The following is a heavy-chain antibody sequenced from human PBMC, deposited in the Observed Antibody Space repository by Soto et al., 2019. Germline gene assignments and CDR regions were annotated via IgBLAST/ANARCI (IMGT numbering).Heavy chain of an antibody. CDR2: IIPIFGTA. CDR1: GGTFSSYA. Sequence: QVQLVQSGAEVKKPGSSVNVSCKASGGTFSSYAISWVRQAPGQGLEWMGGIIPIFGTANYAQKFQGRVTITADESTSTAYMELSSLRSEDTAVYYCARDPLANYAPNWFDPWGQGTLVTVSS. D-gene: IGHD1-7*01. J-gene: IGHJ5*02. V-gene: IGHV1-69*12. CDR3: ARDPLANYAPNWFDP.